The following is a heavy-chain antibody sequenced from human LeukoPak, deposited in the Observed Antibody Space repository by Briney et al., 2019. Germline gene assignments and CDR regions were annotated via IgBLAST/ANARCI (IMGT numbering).Heavy chain of an antibody. J-gene: IGHJ4*02. Sequence: SGPTLVNPTQTLRLTCTFSGFSLSTSGVGVGWIRQPPGKALEWLALISWNDDKRYSPSLKNRLTITKDTSKNQVVLTMTNMDPVDTATYYCARIGYYGSGSYFFDYWGQGTLVTVSS. D-gene: IGHD3-10*01. CDR1: GFSLSTSGVG. CDR3: ARIGYYGSGSYFFDY. V-gene: IGHV2-5*01. CDR2: ISWNDDK.